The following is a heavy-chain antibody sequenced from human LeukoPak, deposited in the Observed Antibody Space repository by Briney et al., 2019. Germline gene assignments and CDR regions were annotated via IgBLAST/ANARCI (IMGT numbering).Heavy chain of an antibody. CDR1: GFTFSNAW. V-gene: IGHV3-15*01. J-gene: IGHJ4*02. CDR3: TTEVPSYYYDSSGYSN. CDR2: IKSKTDGGTT. Sequence: PGGSLRLSXAASGFTFSNAWMSWVRQAPGKGLEWVGRIKSKTDGGTTDYAAPVKGRFTISRDDSKNTLYLQMNSLKTEDTAVYYCTTEVPSYYYDSSGYSNWGQGTLVTVSS. D-gene: IGHD3-22*01.